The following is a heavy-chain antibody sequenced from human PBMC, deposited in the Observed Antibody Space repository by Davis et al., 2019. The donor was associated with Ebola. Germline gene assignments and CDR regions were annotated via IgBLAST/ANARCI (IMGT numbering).Heavy chain of an antibody. CDR3: AKDGDSSGYFLSGWFDP. J-gene: IGHJ5*02. V-gene: IGHV3-23*01. D-gene: IGHD3-22*01. CDR2: ISGSGGST. Sequence: GGSLRLSCTTSGFTFSRYAMSWVRQAPGKGLEWVSAISGSGGSTYYADSVKGRFTISRDNSKNTLYLQMNSLRAEDTAVYYCAKDGDSSGYFLSGWFDPWGQGTLVTVSS. CDR1: GFTFSRYA.